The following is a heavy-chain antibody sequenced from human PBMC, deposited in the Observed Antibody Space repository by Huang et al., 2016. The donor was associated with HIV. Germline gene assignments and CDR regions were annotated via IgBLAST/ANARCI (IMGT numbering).Heavy chain of an antibody. J-gene: IGHJ4*02. CDR3: ASQHIGAAATWF. CDR2: FYKSGTT. V-gene: IGHV4-39*01. Sequence: QLQLQESGPGQVKPSETLSLTCTVSGDFISSTNYYWGWIRQSPGKGLEWVGGFYKSGTTNYNRSLKSRVTLSVDTSRNQFSLRLNSVTAADTAVYYCASQHIGAAATWFWGRGTQVAVSS. D-gene: IGHD6-13*01. CDR1: GDFISSTNYY.